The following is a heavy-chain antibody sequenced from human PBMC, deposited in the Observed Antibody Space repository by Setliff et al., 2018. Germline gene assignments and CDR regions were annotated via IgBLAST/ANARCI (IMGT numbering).Heavy chain of an antibody. CDR1: GGTFSSYA. V-gene: IGHV1-69*10. Sequence: GASVKVSCKASGGTFSSYAISWVRQAPGQGLEWMGGIIPILGIANYAQKFQGRVTITTDESTSTAYMELSSLRSEDTAVYYCARLYDSSGYYGGYFDYWGQGTLVTVSS. J-gene: IGHJ4*02. CDR2: IIPILGIA. D-gene: IGHD3-22*01. CDR3: ARLYDSSGYYGGYFDY.